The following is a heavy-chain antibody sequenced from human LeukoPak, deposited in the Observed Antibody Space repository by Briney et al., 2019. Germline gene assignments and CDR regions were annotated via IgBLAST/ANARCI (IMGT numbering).Heavy chain of an antibody. CDR1: GYSFASYW. CDR2: IYPRDSDT. J-gene: IGHJ5*02. V-gene: IGHV5-51*01. CDR3: ARSHSSTLTWFDP. Sequence: GESLKISYKGSGYSFASYWIAWVRQMPGKGLEWMGIIYPRDSDTKYDPSFQGQVSISADKSTSTAYLQWSSLQASDTAIYFCARSHSSTLTWFDPWGQGTLVTVSS.